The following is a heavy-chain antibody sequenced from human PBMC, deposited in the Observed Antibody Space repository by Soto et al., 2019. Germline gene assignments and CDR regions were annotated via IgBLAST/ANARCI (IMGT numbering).Heavy chain of an antibody. CDR3: ARVSWSDFYRYVIDV. CDR2: INSNSGGT. J-gene: IGHJ6*02. V-gene: IGHV1-2*04. Sequence: ASVKVSCKASGEAFTGYYMHWGRQAPGQGLEWMGWINSNSGGTNYAQKCQGWVTMTRDTSISTAYMELSRLRSDDTAVYYCARVSWSDFYRYVIDVRAQRTTVTVS. CDR1: GEAFTGYY. D-gene: IGHD1-26*01.